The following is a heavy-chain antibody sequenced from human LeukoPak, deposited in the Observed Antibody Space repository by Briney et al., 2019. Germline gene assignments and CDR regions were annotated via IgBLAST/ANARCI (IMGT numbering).Heavy chain of an antibody. Sequence: GGSLRLSCAASGFTFSSYAMSWVRQAPGKGLEWVSAISGSGGSTYYADSVKGRFTISRDNSKNTLYLQMNSLRAEDTAVYYCAKGDYGSGSYYWDYWGQGTLVTVSS. CDR3: AKGDYGSGSYYWDY. CDR2: ISGSGGST. CDR1: GFTFSSYA. V-gene: IGHV3-23*01. J-gene: IGHJ4*02. D-gene: IGHD3-10*01.